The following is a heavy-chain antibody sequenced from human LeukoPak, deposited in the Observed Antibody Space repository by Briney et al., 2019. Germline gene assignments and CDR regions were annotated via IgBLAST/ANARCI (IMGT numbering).Heavy chain of an antibody. J-gene: IGHJ4*02. CDR2: ISYDGSNK. CDR3: ARGPRGRIAAAGY. V-gene: IGHV3-30-3*01. D-gene: IGHD6-13*01. Sequence: GGSLRLSCAASGFTVSSYAMHWVRQAPGKGLEWVAVISYDGSNKYYADSVKGRFTISRDNSKNTLYLQMNSLRAEDTAVYYCARGPRGRIAAAGYWGQGTLVTVSS. CDR1: GFTVSSYA.